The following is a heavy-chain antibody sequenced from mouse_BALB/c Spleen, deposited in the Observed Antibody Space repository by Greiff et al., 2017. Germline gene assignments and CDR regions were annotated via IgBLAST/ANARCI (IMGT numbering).Heavy chain of an antibody. CDR3: TRGAY. J-gene: IGHJ3*01. CDR1: GYTFTSYW. V-gene: IGHV1S127*01. CDR2: IDPSDSYT. Sequence: QVQLQQPGAELVKPGASVKMSCKASGYTFTSYWMHWVKQRPGQGLEWIGVIDPSDSYTSYNQKFKGKATLTVDTSSSTAYMQLSSLTSEDSAVYYCTRGAYWGQGTLVTVAA.